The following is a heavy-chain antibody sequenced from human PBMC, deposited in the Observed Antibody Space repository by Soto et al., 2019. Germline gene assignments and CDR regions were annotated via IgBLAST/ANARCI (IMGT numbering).Heavy chain of an antibody. CDR2: IYYSGST. J-gene: IGHJ3*02. CDR1: GGSISSSSYY. CDR3: ARRALWFGGPAPPDLAFDI. V-gene: IGHV4-39*01. Sequence: QLQLQESGPGLVKPSETLSLTCTVSGGSISSSSYYWGWIRQPPGKGLEWIGSIYYSGSTYYNPSLKSRVTIHVDTSKNQFYLKLSSVTAADTAVYYCARRALWFGGPAPPDLAFDIWGQGTMVNVSS. D-gene: IGHD3-10*01.